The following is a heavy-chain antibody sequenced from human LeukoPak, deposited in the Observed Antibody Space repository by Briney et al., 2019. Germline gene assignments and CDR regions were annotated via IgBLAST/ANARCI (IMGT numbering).Heavy chain of an antibody. Sequence: GGSLRLSCAASGFTFSSNSMTWIRQAPGKGLEWVSYISSSGSTIYYADSVKGRFTISRDNAKNSLYLQMNSLRAEDTAVYYCARVYGDYPDAFDIWGQGTMVTVSS. CDR2: ISSSGSTI. CDR1: GFTFSSNS. D-gene: IGHD4-17*01. V-gene: IGHV3-48*04. CDR3: ARVYGDYPDAFDI. J-gene: IGHJ3*02.